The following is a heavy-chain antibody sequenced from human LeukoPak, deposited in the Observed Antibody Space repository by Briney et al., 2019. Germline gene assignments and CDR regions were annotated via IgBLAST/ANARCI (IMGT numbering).Heavy chain of an antibody. Sequence: SQTLSLTCAVSGGSISSGGYSWSWIRQPPGKGLEWIGYIYHSGSTYYNPSLKSRVTISVDRSKNQFSLKLSSVTAADTAVYYCARHYSGYDAFDYWGQGTLVTVSS. J-gene: IGHJ4*02. CDR2: IYHSGST. CDR3: ARHYSGYDAFDY. CDR1: GGSISSGGYS. D-gene: IGHD5-12*01. V-gene: IGHV4-30-2*01.